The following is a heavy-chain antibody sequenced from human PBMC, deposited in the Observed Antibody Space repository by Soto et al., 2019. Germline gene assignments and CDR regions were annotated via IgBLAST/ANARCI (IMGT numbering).Heavy chain of an antibody. J-gene: IGHJ6*03. CDR3: ARLMTIYWYYMDV. V-gene: IGHV3-53*04. CDR1: GFSVSNTY. CDR2: IYSGGTP. D-gene: IGHD2-8*01. Sequence: EVQLVESGGTLVQPGGSLRLSCSVSGFSVSNTYMTWVRQTPGRGLEWVSLIYSGGTPYYADSVKGRFTISRDSSENKLYLQMDSLRTEDTAVYFCARLMTIYWYYMDVWGKGTPVTVSS.